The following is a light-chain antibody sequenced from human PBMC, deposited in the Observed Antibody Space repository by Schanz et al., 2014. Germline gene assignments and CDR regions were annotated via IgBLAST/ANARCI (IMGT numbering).Light chain of an antibody. Sequence: QSALTQPASVSGSPGQSITISCTGTSSDVGGYNDVSWYQQHPGKAPKLMIYDVSNRPSGVSNRFSASKSGNTASLTISGLQAEDEGDYFCSSQTSGNTPYVFGTGTKVTVL. V-gene: IGLV2-14*01. CDR3: SSQTSGNTPYV. CDR2: DVS. J-gene: IGLJ1*01. CDR1: SSDVGGYND.